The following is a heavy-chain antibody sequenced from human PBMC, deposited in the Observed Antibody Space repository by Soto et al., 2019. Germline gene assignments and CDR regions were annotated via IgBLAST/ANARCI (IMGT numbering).Heavy chain of an antibody. V-gene: IGHV3-15*07. CDR2: IKSKTDGGTT. D-gene: IGHD2-15*01. J-gene: IGHJ3*02. CDR3: TTDPGYCSGGSCYLSDAFDI. Sequence: EVQLVESGGGLVKPGGSLRLSWAASGFTFSNAWMNWVRQAPGKGLEWVGRIKSKTDGGTTDYAAPVKGRFTISRDDSKNTLYQQMNSLKTEDTAVYYCTTDPGYCSGGSCYLSDAFDIWGQGTMVTVSS. CDR1: GFTFSNAW.